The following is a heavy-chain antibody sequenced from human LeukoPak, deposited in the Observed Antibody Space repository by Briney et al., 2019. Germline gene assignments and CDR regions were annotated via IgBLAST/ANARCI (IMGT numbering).Heavy chain of an antibody. V-gene: IGHV3-7*01. CDR1: GLDFTNYW. Sequence: GGSLRLSCAASGLDFTNYWMTWVRQAPRKGLEWVANIKQDGSEKYYVDSLKGRITISRDNAKNSLYLQMSSLRAEDTAVYYCAGGIWPRSNYWGQGTLVTVSS. D-gene: IGHD2-15*01. J-gene: IGHJ4*02. CDR3: AGGIWPRSNY. CDR2: IKQDGSEK.